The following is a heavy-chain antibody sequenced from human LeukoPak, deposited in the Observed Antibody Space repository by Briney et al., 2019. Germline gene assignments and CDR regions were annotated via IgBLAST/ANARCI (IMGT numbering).Heavy chain of an antibody. CDR1: GYTFTGYY. J-gene: IGHJ4*02. Sequence: ASVKVSCKASGYTFTGYYMHWVRQAPGQGLEWMGWINPNTGDTNYAQKFQGRVTMTRDTSISTAYMELSRLTSDDTAVYYCARESSSSTWTFHYWGQGTLVTVSP. D-gene: IGHD6-13*01. CDR2: INPNTGDT. V-gene: IGHV1-2*02. CDR3: ARESSSSTWTFHY.